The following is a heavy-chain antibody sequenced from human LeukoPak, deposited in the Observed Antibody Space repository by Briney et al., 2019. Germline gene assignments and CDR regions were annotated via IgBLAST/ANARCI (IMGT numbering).Heavy chain of an antibody. V-gene: IGHV4-61*01. Sequence: SETLSLTCTVSGGSVNSGSYFWSWIRQPPGKGLEWIGYIQNSARTNYNPSLESRVTISVDSSKDQFSLRLSSVTAADTAVYYCATDFSNFYGMDVWGQGTTVTVSS. CDR1: GGSVNSGSYF. J-gene: IGHJ6*02. CDR3: ATDFSNFYGMDV. CDR2: IQNSART. D-gene: IGHD4-11*01.